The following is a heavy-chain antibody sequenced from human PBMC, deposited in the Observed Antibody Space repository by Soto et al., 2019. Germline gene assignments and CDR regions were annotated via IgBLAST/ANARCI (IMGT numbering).Heavy chain of an antibody. D-gene: IGHD2-21*01. J-gene: IGHJ3*02. Sequence: QVQLQESGPGLVKPSGTLSLTCAVSSGSISSSNWWSWVRQPPGKGLEWIGEIYHSGSTNYNPSLKSRVTISVDKSKNQFSLTLSSVTAADTAVYYCARYSLGAYPADDAFDIWGQGTMVTVSS. V-gene: IGHV4-4*02. CDR1: SGSISSSNW. CDR3: ARYSLGAYPADDAFDI. CDR2: IYHSGST.